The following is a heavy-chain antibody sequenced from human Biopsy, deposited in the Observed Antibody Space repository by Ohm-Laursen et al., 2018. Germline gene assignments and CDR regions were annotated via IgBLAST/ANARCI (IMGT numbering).Heavy chain of an antibody. V-gene: IGHV1-8*01. Sequence: ALVKVSCKASGYSFSTYDVNWVRQARGQGLEWMGWMIPSSGKTGYAQRFQGRVTLTMNTSISTAYMELSGLRSEDTAVYFCARGYSRRVSIFEASIYWFDTWGQGTLVTVSS. J-gene: IGHJ5*02. CDR3: ARGYSRRVSIFEASIYWFDT. CDR2: MIPSSGKT. CDR1: GYSFSTYD. D-gene: IGHD6-6*01.